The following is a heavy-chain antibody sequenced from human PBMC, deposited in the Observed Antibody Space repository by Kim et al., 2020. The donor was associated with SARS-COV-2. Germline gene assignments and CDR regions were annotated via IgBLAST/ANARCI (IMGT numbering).Heavy chain of an antibody. J-gene: IGHJ4*02. Sequence: PALKSRVTISVDPSKNQFSLKLSSVTAADTAVYYCARGGECSGGSCYPDYWGQGTLVTVSS. CDR3: ARGGECSGGSCYPDY. D-gene: IGHD2-15*01. V-gene: IGHV4-34*01.